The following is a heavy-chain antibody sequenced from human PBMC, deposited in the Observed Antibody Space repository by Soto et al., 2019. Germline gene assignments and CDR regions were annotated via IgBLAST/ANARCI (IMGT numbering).Heavy chain of an antibody. CDR1: GYTFTGYY. D-gene: IGHD6-19*01. CDR2: INPNSGGT. V-gene: IGHV1-2*02. CDR3: ARELGEAVAGIRDFDY. Sequence: ASVKVSCKASGYTFTGYYMHWVRQAPGQGLEWMGWINPNSGGTNYAQTFQGRVTMTRDTSISTAYMELSRLRSDDTAVYYCARELGEAVAGIRDFDYWGQGTLATVSS. J-gene: IGHJ4*02.